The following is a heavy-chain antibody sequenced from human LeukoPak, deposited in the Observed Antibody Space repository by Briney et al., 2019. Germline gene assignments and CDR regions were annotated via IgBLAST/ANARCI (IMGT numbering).Heavy chain of an antibody. CDR3: ARVTGTGFGELLSGDY. D-gene: IGHD3-10*01. CDR2: IYYSGST. Sequence: SGTLSLTCTVSGGSISSYYWSWIRQPPGKGLEWIGYIYYSGSTNYNPSLKSRVTISVDTSKNQFSLKLSSVTAANTAVYHCARVTGTGFGELLSGDYWGQGTLATVSS. J-gene: IGHJ4*02. V-gene: IGHV4-59*01. CDR1: GGSISSYY.